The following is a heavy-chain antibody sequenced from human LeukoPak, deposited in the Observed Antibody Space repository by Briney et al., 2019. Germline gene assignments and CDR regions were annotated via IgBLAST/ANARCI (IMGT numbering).Heavy chain of an antibody. Sequence: LGASLQISCKGSGYRFSSYWIAWVRPMPGKGLEWMGIIYPPDSDTRYSPSFQGQVTISADKSVSTAYLQWNSLKASDTAIYYCARGWPQSFDFWGQGTLVTVSS. CDR1: GYRFSSYW. CDR3: ARGWPQSFDF. CDR2: IYPPDSDT. V-gene: IGHV5-51*01. D-gene: IGHD5-24*01. J-gene: IGHJ4*02.